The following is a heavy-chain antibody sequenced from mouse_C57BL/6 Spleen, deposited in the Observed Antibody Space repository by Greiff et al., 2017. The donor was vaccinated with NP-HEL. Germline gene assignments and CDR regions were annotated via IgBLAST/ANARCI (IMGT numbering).Heavy chain of an antibody. J-gene: IGHJ3*01. D-gene: IGHD2-4*01. CDR3: ARGGDYDPFAY. V-gene: IGHV1-42*01. CDR2: INPSTGGT. CDR1: GYSFTGYY. Sequence: EVQLQQSGPELVKPGASVKISCKASGYSFTGYYMNWVKQSPEKSLEWIGEINPSTGGTTYNQKFKAKATLTVDKSSSTAYMQLKSLTSEDSAVYYCARGGDYDPFAYWGQGTLVTVSA.